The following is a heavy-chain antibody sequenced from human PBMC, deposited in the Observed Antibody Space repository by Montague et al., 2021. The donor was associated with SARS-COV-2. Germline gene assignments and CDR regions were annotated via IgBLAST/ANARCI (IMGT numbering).Heavy chain of an antibody. V-gene: IGHV1-8*01. J-gene: IGHJ6*03. CDR3: AGGTRYYNVLTAFLDYHFYYMDV. Sequence: SVKVSCKASGYTFMNYDIVWVRQVTGQGLEWMGWMNPNSGNTGYAQKFLGRVTVTRDTSISTAYMELSSLGSEDTAVYYCAGGTRYYNVLTAFLDYHFYYMDVWGKGTTVVVSS. CDR2: MNPNSGNT. CDR1: GYTFMNYD. D-gene: IGHD3-9*01.